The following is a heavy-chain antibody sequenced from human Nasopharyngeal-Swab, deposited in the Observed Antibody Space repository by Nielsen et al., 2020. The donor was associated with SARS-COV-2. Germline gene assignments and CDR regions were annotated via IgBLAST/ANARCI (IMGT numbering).Heavy chain of an antibody. D-gene: IGHD6-13*01. CDR2: TGGTGDT. CDR1: GFTFSSYA. J-gene: IGHJ4*02. Sequence: LSLTCAASGFTFSSYAITWVRQAPGKGLEWVSWTGGTGDTHFADSVKGRFTISRDNSKNTVDLQMNSLRVEDTAVYYCARDGGDSTSLGDYWGQGTQVTVSS. V-gene: IGHV3-23*01. CDR3: ARDGGDSTSLGDY.